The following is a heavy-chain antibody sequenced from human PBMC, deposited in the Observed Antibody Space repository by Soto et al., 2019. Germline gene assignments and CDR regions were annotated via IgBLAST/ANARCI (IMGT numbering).Heavy chain of an antibody. J-gene: IGHJ4*02. CDR1: GGSFSGYY. D-gene: IGHD3-22*01. Sequence: SETLSLTCAVYGGSFSGYYWSWIRQPPGKGLEWIGEINHSGSTNYNPSLKSRVTISVDTSKNQFSLKLSSVTAADTAVYYCARHNYYYDSSGYQLDYWGQGTLVTVSS. CDR3: ARHNYYYDSSGYQLDY. CDR2: INHSGST. V-gene: IGHV4-34*01.